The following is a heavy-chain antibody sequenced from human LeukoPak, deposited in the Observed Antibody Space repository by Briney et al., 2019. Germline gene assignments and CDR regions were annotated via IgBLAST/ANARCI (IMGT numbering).Heavy chain of an antibody. CDR3: AREGGPYYDSSGYFDY. J-gene: IGHJ4*02. D-gene: IGHD3-22*01. Sequence: SETLSLTCTVSGGSISSYYWSWIRQPPGKGLEWIGYIYYSGSTNYNPSLKSRVTISVDTSKNQFSLKLSSVTAADPAVYYCAREGGPYYDSSGYFDYWGQGTLVTVSS. CDR1: GGSISSYY. CDR2: IYYSGST. V-gene: IGHV4-59*01.